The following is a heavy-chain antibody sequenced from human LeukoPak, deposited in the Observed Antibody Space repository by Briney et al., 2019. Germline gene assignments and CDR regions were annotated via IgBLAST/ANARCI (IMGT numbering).Heavy chain of an antibody. CDR3: ARDANYGDYARGAFDI. Sequence: PGGSLRLSCAASGFTFDDYGMSWVRQAQGKGLEWVSGTNWNGGSTGYADSVKGRFTISRDNAKNSLYLQMNSLRAEDTALYYCARDANYGDYARGAFDIWGQGTMVTVSS. D-gene: IGHD4-17*01. J-gene: IGHJ3*02. CDR2: TNWNGGST. CDR1: GFTFDDYG. V-gene: IGHV3-20*04.